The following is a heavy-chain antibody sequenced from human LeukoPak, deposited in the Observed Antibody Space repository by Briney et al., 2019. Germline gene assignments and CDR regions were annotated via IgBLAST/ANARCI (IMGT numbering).Heavy chain of an antibody. CDR1: GGSISTYY. J-gene: IGHJ4*02. V-gene: IGHV4-59*08. D-gene: IGHD1-26*01. CDR2: INYSGNT. Sequence: PSETLSLTCTVSGGSISTYYWSWIRQPPGKGLEWIGYINYSGNTKYNPSLKGRLTISVGTSKNQFSLKLRSVTAADTAVYYCARHSGSYYDFDYWGQGTLVTVSS. CDR3: ARHSGSYYDFDY.